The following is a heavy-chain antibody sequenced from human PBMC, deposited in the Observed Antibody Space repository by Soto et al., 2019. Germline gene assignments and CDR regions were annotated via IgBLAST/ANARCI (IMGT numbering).Heavy chain of an antibody. CDR1: GFSLSTSGVG. V-gene: IGHV2-5*02. Sequence: QITLKESGPTLVKPTQTLTLTCTFSGFSLSTSGVGVGWIRQPPGKALEWLALIYWDDDKRYSPSLKSMLTNTKDTSKNQVVLTMNNMDPVDTATYYCAHRPSYCSGGSCYAGFDYWGQGTLVTVSS. D-gene: IGHD2-15*01. CDR3: AHRPSYCSGGSCYAGFDY. J-gene: IGHJ4*02. CDR2: IYWDDDK.